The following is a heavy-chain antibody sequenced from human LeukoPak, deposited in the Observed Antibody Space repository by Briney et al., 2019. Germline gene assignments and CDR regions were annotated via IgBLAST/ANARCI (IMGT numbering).Heavy chain of an antibody. CDR2: ISISGRSI. J-gene: IGHJ6*03. D-gene: IGHD6-19*01. CDR3: ARDRSVSSGWYYYYYMDV. Sequence: GGSLRLSCAAPGFIFNNYEMNWVRQAPGKGLEWVSYISISGRSIYYADSVKGRFTISRDNAKNSLYLQMNSLRAEDTALYYCARDRSVSSGWYYYYYMDVWGKGTTVTVSS. CDR1: GFIFNNYE. V-gene: IGHV3-48*03.